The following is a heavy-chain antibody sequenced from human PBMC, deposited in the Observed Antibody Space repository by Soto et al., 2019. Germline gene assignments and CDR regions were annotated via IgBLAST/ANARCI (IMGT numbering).Heavy chain of an antibody. Sequence: QVQLQESGPGLVKPSETLSLTCTVSGGSVSSGGYDWSWIRQPPGKGLDWIGHISYSGSTNYNPSLKSRVTISLDTSKNQFSLNLGSVATADTAIYSCARKTLRTSGWYLDSWGQGTLVTVSS. CDR1: GGSVSSGGYD. D-gene: IGHD6-19*01. J-gene: IGHJ4*02. V-gene: IGHV4-61*08. CDR2: ISYSGST. CDR3: ARKTLRTSGWYLDS.